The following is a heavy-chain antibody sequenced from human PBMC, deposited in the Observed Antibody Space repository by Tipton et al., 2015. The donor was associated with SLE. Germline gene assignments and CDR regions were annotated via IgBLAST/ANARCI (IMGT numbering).Heavy chain of an antibody. Sequence: SLRLSCAASGFIFSRSGMHWVRQAPGKGLEWVAIIWYDGSNIDYADSVKGRFTISRDNSRNTLYLQMSSLRVEDTAVYYCAKGPSHNYVGGMDIWGQGTWVTVSS. V-gene: IGHV3-30*02. D-gene: IGHD4-23*01. CDR3: AKGPSHNYVGGMDI. J-gene: IGHJ3*02. CDR2: IWYDGSNI. CDR1: GFIFSRSG.